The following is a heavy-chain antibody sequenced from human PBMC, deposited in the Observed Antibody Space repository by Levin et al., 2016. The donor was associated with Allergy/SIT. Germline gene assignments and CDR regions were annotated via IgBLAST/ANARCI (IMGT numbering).Heavy chain of an antibody. Sequence: VRQMPGKGLEWMGIIYPGDSDTRYSPSFQGQVTISADKSISTAYLQWSSLKASDTAMYYCARHVRYCSGGSCYSTWFDPWGQGTLVTVSS. CDR2: IYPGDSDT. D-gene: IGHD2-15*01. J-gene: IGHJ5*02. CDR3: ARHVRYCSGGSCYSTWFDP. V-gene: IGHV5-51*01.